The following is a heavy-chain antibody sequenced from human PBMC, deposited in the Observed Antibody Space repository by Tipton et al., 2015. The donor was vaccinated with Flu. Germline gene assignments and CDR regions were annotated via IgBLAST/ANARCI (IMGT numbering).Heavy chain of an antibody. V-gene: IGHV3-74*01. CDR2: INTDGSDT. J-gene: IGHJ4*02. Sequence: GSLRLSCAASGFPFSGYMIHWVRQAPGEGLVWLSRINTDGSDTHYADFVEGRFTISRDNSKNTLYLQMNSLRAEDTAVYYCASGDYWGQGTLVTVSS. CDR1: GFPFSGYM. CDR3: ASGDY.